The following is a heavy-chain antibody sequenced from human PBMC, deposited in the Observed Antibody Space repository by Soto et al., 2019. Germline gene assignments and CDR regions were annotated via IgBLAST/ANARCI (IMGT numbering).Heavy chain of an antibody. D-gene: IGHD1-26*01. Sequence: SETLSLTCTVSGGSISRDENYWSWIRQHPGKGLEWIGYVHFRGNTYYNPSLKSRVSMSVDTSKNQLSLKLSSVTAADTAVYYCARVWERTVTQYYFDYWGQGALVTVSS. CDR1: GGSISRDENY. CDR3: ARVWERTVTQYYFDY. CDR2: VHFRGNT. V-gene: IGHV4-31*02. J-gene: IGHJ4*02.